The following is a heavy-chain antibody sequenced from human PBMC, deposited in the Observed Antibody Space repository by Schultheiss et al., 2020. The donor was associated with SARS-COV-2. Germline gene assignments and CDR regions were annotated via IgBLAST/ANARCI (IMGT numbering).Heavy chain of an antibody. D-gene: IGHD3-3*01. V-gene: IGHV4-34*01. Sequence: SETLSLTCAVYGGSFSGYYWSWIRQPPGKGLEWIGSIYYSGSTYYNPSLKSRVTISVDTSKNQFSLKLSSVTAADTAVYYCARVNYDFWSGYYGWFDPWGQGTLVTVSS. CDR2: IYYSGST. J-gene: IGHJ5*02. CDR1: GGSFSGYY. CDR3: ARVNYDFWSGYYGWFDP.